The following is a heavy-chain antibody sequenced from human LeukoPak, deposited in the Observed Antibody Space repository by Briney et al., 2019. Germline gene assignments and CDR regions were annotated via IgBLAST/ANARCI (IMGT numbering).Heavy chain of an antibody. CDR3: ARVVSPVPSKHDYFDF. J-gene: IGHJ4*02. D-gene: IGHD6-19*01. Sequence: PGGSLRLSCVASGFTFSNYWMRWVRHVPGKGLEWVANIHRDGSDKYYADFAKGRFTASRDNAKNSVYLQMNSLRDEDTAVYYCARVVSPVPSKHDYFDFWGQGTLVTVSS. CDR1: GFTFSNYW. CDR2: IHRDGSDK. V-gene: IGHV3-7*01.